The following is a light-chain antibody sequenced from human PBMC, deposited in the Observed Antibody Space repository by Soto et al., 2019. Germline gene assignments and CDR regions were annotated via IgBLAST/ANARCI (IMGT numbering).Light chain of an antibody. CDR3: QQANSFPLT. CDR2: ATS. V-gene: IGKV1-12*01. CDR1: QTISSW. Sequence: DIQMTQSPSTLSGSVGDRVTITCRASQTISSWLAWYQQKPGKAPKLLIHATSGLQSGVPSRFSGSGSGTDFTLTISNLQSEDFATYYCQQANSFPLTFGGGTKVDIK. J-gene: IGKJ4*01.